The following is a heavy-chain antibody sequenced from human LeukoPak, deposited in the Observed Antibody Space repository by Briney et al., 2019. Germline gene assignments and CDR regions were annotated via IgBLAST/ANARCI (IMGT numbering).Heavy chain of an antibody. V-gene: IGHV3-30*18. D-gene: IGHD3-22*01. CDR2: ISYDGSNK. CDR1: GFTFSSYG. J-gene: IGHJ3*02. Sequence: PGRSLRLSCAASGFTFSSYGMHWVRQAPGKGLEWVAVISYDGSNKYYADSVKGRFTISRDNSKNTLYLQMNSLRAEDTAVYYCAKEVPAIITMIVVVTPGGQDAFDIWGQGTMVTVSS. CDR3: AKEVPAIITMIVVVTPGGQDAFDI.